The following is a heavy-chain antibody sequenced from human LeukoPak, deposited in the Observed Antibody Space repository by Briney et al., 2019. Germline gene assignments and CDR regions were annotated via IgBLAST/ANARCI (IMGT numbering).Heavy chain of an antibody. CDR3: AKDGSGCMDY. D-gene: IGHD2-15*01. CDR1: GFTFSSYA. V-gene: IGHV3-30*04. J-gene: IGHJ4*02. CDR2: ISYDGSNK. Sequence: PGRSLRLSCAASGFTFSSYAMHWVRQAPGKGLEWVAVISYDGSNKYYADSVKGRFTISRDNSKNTLYLQMNSLRAEDTAVYYCAKDGSGCMDYWGQGTLVTVSS.